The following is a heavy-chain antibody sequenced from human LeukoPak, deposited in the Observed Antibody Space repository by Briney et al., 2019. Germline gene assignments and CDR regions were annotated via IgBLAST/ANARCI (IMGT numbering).Heavy chain of an antibody. J-gene: IGHJ2*01. CDR2: IYYSGST. V-gene: IGHV4-61*01. CDR1: GASVSSGSSY. CDR3: ANRGSIADWYFDL. Sequence: PSETLSLTCTVSGASVSSGSSYWTWIRQPPGKGLEWIGYIYYSGSTHYNPSLKSRVTLSVDRSKNQFSLKLTSVTDADTAVYYCANRGSIADWYFDLWGRGTLVTVSS. D-gene: IGHD6-6*01.